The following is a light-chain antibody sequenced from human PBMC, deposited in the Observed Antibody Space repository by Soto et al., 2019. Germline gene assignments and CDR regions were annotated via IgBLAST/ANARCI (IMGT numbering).Light chain of an antibody. CDR3: QQRSSWPRT. CDR2: DTS. Sequence: EIVLTQSPATLSLSPGERATLSCRASQSVSSYLAWYQQKPGQAPSLLIYDTSNRATGIPARFSGSGSGTDFTLTISSLXPEDFAVYYCQQRSSWPRTFGQGTKLEIK. V-gene: IGKV3-11*01. CDR1: QSVSSY. J-gene: IGKJ2*01.